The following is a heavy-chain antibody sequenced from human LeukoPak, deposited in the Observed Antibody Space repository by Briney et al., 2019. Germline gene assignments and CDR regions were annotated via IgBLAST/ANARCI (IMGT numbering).Heavy chain of an antibody. CDR3: AKATGGARYPFDY. CDR1: GFTVSSNY. J-gene: IGHJ4*02. Sequence: GSLRLSCAASGFTVSSNYMSWVRQAPGKGLEWVSVIYSGGSTYYADSVKGRFTISRDNSKNTLYLQMNSLRAEDTAVYYCAKATGGARYPFDYWGQGTLVTVSS. CDR2: IYSGGST. D-gene: IGHD3-9*01. V-gene: IGHV3-53*01.